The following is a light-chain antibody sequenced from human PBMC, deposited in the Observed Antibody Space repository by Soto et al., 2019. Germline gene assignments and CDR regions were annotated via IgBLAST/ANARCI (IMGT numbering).Light chain of an antibody. CDR3: ETCDSNTHTV. CDR2: LEGSGSY. Sequence: QSVLTQSSSASASLGSSVKLTCTLSSGHSSYIIAWHQQQPGKAPRYLMKLEGSGSYNKGSGVPDRFSGSSSGADRYLTIANPPFEDEADYYCETCDSNTHTVFGVGTKLTVL. J-gene: IGLJ3*02. CDR1: SGHSSYI. V-gene: IGLV4-60*02.